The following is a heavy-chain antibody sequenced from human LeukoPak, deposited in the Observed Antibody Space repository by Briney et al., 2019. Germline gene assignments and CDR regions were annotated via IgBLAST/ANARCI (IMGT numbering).Heavy chain of an antibody. CDR3: ARGRDCSSTSCYSGYYYYGMDV. D-gene: IGHD2-2*02. V-gene: IGHV4-59*01. CDR2: IYYSGST. Sequence: SETLSLTCTVSGGSISSYYWSWIRQPPGKGPEWIGYIYYSGSTNYNPSLKSRVTISVDTSKNQFSLKLSSVTAADTAVYYCARGRDCSSTSCYSGYYYYGMDVWGQGTTVTVPS. CDR1: GGSISSYY. J-gene: IGHJ6*02.